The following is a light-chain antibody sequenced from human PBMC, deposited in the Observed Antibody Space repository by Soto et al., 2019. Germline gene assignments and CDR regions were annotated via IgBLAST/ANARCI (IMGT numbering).Light chain of an antibody. V-gene: IGKV1-39*01. CDR2: AAS. Sequence: DIQMTQSPSSLSASVGDRVTITCRASQSISSYLNWYQQKPGKAPKLLIYAASSLQSGVPSRFNGSGSGTDFTLIISSLQPEDFATYYCQQSYSTPLTFGGGTKVDIK. CDR3: QQSYSTPLT. CDR1: QSISSY. J-gene: IGKJ4*01.